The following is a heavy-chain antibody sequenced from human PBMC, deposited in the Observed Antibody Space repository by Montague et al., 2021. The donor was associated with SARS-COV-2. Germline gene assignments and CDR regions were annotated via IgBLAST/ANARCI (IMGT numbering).Heavy chain of an antibody. CDR2: IKAGNT. CDR3: ARGLQQRFNFDY. J-gene: IGHJ4*02. V-gene: IGHV3-53*01. Sequence: YRSLSWAASGFSVSDSYMSWVRQAPGKGPEWVSIIKAGNTYYTDSVKGRFTMSRDNSKNTLSLQMNSLRDEDTAVYYCARGLQQRFNFDYWGQGTLVTVSS. CDR1: GFSVSDSY. D-gene: IGHD6-25*01.